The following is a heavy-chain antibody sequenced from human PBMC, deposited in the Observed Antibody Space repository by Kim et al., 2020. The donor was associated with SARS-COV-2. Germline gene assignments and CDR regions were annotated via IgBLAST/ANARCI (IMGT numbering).Heavy chain of an antibody. CDR3: ARDVRDDSSGYSDYYYGMDV. V-gene: IGHV1-46*01. D-gene: IGHD3-22*01. CDR2: INPIGGTA. CDR1: GYTFTSYS. Sequence: ASVKVSCKASGYTFTSYSIRWVRQAPGQGLEWMGVINPIGGTASYAQKFQGRVTMTRDTSTSTVYMELSSLRSEDTAVYYCARDVRDDSSGYSDYYYGMDVWGQGTTVTVSS. J-gene: IGHJ6*02.